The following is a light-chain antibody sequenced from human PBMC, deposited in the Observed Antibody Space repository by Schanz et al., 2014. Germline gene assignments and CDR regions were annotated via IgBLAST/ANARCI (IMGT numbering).Light chain of an antibody. J-gene: IGLJ2*01. CDR2: DDN. CDR3: GTWDGKV. V-gene: IGLV1-51*01. Sequence: QSVLTQPPSVSAAPGQKVTISCSGGDSNVGDNDVSWYQQFPGTAPKLLIYDDNKRPSGIPDRFSGSKSDTSATLDITGLQTGDEADYYCGTWDGKVFGGGTKLTVL. CDR1: DSNVGDND.